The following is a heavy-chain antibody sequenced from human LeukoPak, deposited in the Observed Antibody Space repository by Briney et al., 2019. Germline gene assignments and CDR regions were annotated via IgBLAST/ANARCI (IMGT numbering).Heavy chain of an antibody. J-gene: IGHJ4*02. CDR3: ARTGDTERFDY. D-gene: IGHD5-18*01. CDR2: IRYDGSKK. Sequence: GGPLRLSCAASGFTFSKYGMHWVRQVPGKGLEWVALIRYDGSKKDYGDSVKGRFTISRDNSKNTLHLQMNSLRAEDTAVYYCARTGDTERFDYWGQGTLVTVSS. V-gene: IGHV3-33*01. CDR1: GFTFSKYG.